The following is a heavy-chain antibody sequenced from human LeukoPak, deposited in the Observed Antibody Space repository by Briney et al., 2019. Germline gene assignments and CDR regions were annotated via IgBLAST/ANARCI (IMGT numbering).Heavy chain of an antibody. V-gene: IGHV3-21*01. D-gene: IGHD1-26*01. Sequence: GGSLRLSCAASVFTLSSYSMNWVRQAPGKGLEWASSISSSSSYIYYADSVKGRFTISRDNAKNSLYLQMNSLRAEDTAVYYCATPRGGATTPRFDYWGQGTLVTVSS. CDR1: VFTLSSYS. CDR2: ISSSSSYI. CDR3: ATPRGGATTPRFDY. J-gene: IGHJ4*02.